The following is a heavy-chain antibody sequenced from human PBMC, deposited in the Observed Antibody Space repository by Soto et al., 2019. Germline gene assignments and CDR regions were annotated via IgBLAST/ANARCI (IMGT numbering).Heavy chain of an antibody. J-gene: IGHJ3*02. CDR2: MNPNSGNT. Sequence: ASVKVSCKASGYTFTSYDINWVRQATGQGLEWMGWMNPNSGNTGYAQKFQGRVTMTRNTSISTAYMELSSLRSEDTDVYYCASSRAYSSGHDAFNIWGQGTMVTVSS. D-gene: IGHD6-25*01. CDR3: ASSRAYSSGHDAFNI. CDR1: GYTFTSYD. V-gene: IGHV1-8*01.